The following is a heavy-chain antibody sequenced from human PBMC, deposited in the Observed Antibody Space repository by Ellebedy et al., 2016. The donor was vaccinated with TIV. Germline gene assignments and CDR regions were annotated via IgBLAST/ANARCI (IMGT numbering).Heavy chain of an antibody. J-gene: IGHJ4*02. CDR2: ISAYNGNT. D-gene: IGHD6-19*01. Sequence: ASVKVSXXASGYTFTSYGISWVRQAPGQGLEWMGWISAYNGNTNYAQKLQGRVTMTTDTSTSTAYMELRSLRSDDTAVYYCARDYPSSGWEAAPVDYWGQGTLVTVSS. V-gene: IGHV1-18*01. CDR1: GYTFTSYG. CDR3: ARDYPSSGWEAAPVDY.